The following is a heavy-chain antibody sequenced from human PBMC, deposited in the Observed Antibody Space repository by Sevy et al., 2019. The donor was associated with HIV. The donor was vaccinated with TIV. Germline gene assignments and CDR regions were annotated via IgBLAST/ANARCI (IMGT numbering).Heavy chain of an antibody. V-gene: IGHV3-30-3*01. D-gene: IGHD3-22*01. Sequence: GGSLRLSCAASGFTFSSFSMHWVRQAPGKGLEWVATISYDGSNKYYADSVKGRFTISRDNAKNSLYLQMSSLRAEDSSVYFCARVSSIYYDRGYFYAMDVWGQGTTVTVSS. CDR1: GFTFSSFS. CDR2: ISYDGSNK. J-gene: IGHJ6*02. CDR3: ARVSSIYYDRGYFYAMDV.